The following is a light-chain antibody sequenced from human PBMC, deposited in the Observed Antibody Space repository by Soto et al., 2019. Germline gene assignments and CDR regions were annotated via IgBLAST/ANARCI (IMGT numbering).Light chain of an antibody. CDR1: QIVFDSSDNKNY. Sequence: DTVMTQSPDFLAVSLGERATINCRSSQIVFDSSDNKNYLAWYQQKPGQPPKLLIYWASTRESGVPDRFSGSGSGTGFTLTISSLQTEDVAVYYCQQYFTTPITFGQGTRLEIK. CDR2: WAS. CDR3: QQYFTTPIT. V-gene: IGKV4-1*01. J-gene: IGKJ5*01.